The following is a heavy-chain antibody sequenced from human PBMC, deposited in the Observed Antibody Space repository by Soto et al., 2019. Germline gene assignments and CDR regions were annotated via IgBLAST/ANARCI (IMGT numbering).Heavy chain of an antibody. J-gene: IGHJ4*02. CDR2: INPTSEYT. V-gene: IGHV1-8*01. D-gene: IGHD2-15*01. Sequence: VASVKVSCKASGYTFTSYDINWVRQAPGQGLEWVGWINPTSEYTAHAQKFQGRVTLTREISTATAYMELSSLTSEDTAVYCARQVHPGYSSDWGPGTQVTVSS. CDR1: GYTFTSYD. CDR3: RQVHPGYSSD.